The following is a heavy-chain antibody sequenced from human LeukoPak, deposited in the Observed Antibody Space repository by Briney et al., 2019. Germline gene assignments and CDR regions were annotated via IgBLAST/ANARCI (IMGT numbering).Heavy chain of an antibody. V-gene: IGHV3-7*01. CDR2: IKQDGSEK. Sequence: GGSLRLSCAASGFTFSSYWMSWVRQARGKGLEWVANIKQDGSEKYYVDSVKGRFTISRDNAKNSLYLQMNSLRAEDTAVYYCARVYSSSWYGDWFDPWGQGTLVTVSS. D-gene: IGHD6-13*01. CDR1: GFTFSSYW. J-gene: IGHJ5*02. CDR3: ARVYSSSWYGDWFDP.